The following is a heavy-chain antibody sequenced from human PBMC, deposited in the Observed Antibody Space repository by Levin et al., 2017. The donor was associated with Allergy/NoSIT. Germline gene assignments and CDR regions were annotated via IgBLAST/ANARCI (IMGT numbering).Heavy chain of an antibody. V-gene: IGHV4-59*08. Sequence: SQTLSLTCTVSGGSISSYYWSWIRQPPGKGLEWIGYIYYSGSTNYNPSLKSRVTISVDTSKNQFSLKLSSVTAADTAVYYCARHRVSVVVPAAIPGARLANWFDPWGQGTLVTVSS. D-gene: IGHD2-2*02. CDR1: GGSISSYY. CDR3: ARHRVSVVVPAAIPGARLANWFDP. CDR2: IYYSGST. J-gene: IGHJ5*02.